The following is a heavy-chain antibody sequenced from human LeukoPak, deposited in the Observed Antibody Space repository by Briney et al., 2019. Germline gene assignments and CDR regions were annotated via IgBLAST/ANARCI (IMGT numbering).Heavy chain of an antibody. CDR2: INHSGST. CDR1: GGSFSGYY. J-gene: IGHJ6*03. Sequence: SETLSLTCAVYGGSFSGYYWSWIRQPPGKGLEWIGEINHSGSTNYNPSLKSRVTISVDTSKNQFSLKLSSVTAADTAEYYCARGKGGYYYDSSGRRAYYMDVWGKGTTVTVSS. D-gene: IGHD3-22*01. CDR3: ARGKGGYYYDSSGRRAYYMDV. V-gene: IGHV4-34*01.